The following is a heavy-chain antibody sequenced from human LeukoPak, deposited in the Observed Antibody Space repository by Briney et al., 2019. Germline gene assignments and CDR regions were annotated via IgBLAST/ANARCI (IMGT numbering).Heavy chain of an antibody. J-gene: IGHJ4*02. D-gene: IGHD3-22*01. Sequence: SETLSLTCAVYGGSFSGYYWSWIRQPPGKGLEWIGEINHSGSTNYNPSLKSRVTISVDTSKIQFSLKLSSVTAADTAVYYCASGGRYYDSSGYLPPVDYWGQGTLVTVSS. V-gene: IGHV4-34*01. CDR1: GGSFSGYY. CDR2: INHSGST. CDR3: ASGGRYYDSSGYLPPVDY.